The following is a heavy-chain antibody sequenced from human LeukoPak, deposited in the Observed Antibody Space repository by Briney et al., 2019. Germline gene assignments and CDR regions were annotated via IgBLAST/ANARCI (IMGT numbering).Heavy chain of an antibody. CDR1: GGTFSSYA. V-gene: IGHV1-69*13. Sequence: SVKVSCKASGGTFSSYAISWVRQAPGQGLEWMGGIIPFFGTANYAQKFQGRVTITADESTSTAYMELSSLRSEDTAVYYCARGRYNDWPTSDYWGQGTLVTVAS. J-gene: IGHJ4*02. CDR3: ARGRYNDWPTSDY. CDR2: IIPFFGTA. D-gene: IGHD1-1*01.